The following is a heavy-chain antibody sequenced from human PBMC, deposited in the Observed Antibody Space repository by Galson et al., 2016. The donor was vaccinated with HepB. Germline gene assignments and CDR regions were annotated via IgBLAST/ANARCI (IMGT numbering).Heavy chain of an antibody. J-gene: IGHJ6*03. D-gene: IGHD4-17*01. V-gene: IGHV4-34*01. Sequence: ETLSLTCAVYGGSFSGYYWSWIRQPPGKGLEWIGEINHSGSTNYNPSLKSRVPISVDTSKNQFSLKLSSVTAADTAVYYCARGDNPDYGDYASAYYYMDVWGKGTTVTVSS. CDR3: ARGDNPDYGDYASAYYYMDV. CDR1: GGSFSGYY. CDR2: INHSGST.